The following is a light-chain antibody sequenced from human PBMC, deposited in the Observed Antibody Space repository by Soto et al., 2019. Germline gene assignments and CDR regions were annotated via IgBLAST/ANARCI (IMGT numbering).Light chain of an antibody. CDR3: MQALHTPWT. CDR1: ESLLQSNGNHY. Sequence: IVLTQSPLSLPVTPGEPASISCRSSESLLQSNGNHYLDWYLQKPGQSPQVLIYLGSNRASVVPDRFSGSGSGTDFTLKISRVEAEDVGVYYCMQALHTPWTFGQGTKVEIK. J-gene: IGKJ1*01. CDR2: LGS. V-gene: IGKV2-28*01.